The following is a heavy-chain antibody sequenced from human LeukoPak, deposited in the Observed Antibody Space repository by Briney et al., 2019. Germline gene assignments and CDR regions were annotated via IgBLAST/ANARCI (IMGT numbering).Heavy chain of an antibody. Sequence: PSETLSLTCAVYGGSFSGYYWSWIRQPPGKGLEWIGEINHSGSTNYNPSLKSRVTISVDTSKNQFSLKLRSVMAADTAVYYCARAYCVGDCTVLHIYFDNWGQGTLVTVPS. D-gene: IGHD2-21*02. J-gene: IGHJ4*02. V-gene: IGHV4-34*01. CDR1: GGSFSGYY. CDR2: INHSGST. CDR3: ARAYCVGDCTVLHIYFDN.